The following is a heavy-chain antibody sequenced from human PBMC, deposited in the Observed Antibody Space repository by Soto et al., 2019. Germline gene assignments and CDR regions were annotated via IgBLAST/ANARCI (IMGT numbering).Heavy chain of an antibody. CDR2: IIPILGIA. Sequence: SVKVSCKASGGTFSSYTISWVRQAPGQGLEWMGRIIPILGIANYAQKFQGRVTITADKSTSTAYMELSSLRSEDPAVYYCAREYYGSGVFFSDYWGQGTLVTGSS. J-gene: IGHJ4*02. CDR1: GGTFSSYT. V-gene: IGHV1-69*02. D-gene: IGHD3-10*01. CDR3: AREYYGSGVFFSDY.